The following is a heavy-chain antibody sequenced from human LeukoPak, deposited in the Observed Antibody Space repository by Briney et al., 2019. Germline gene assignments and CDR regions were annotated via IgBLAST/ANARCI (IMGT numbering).Heavy chain of an antibody. CDR1: GFRFSSYA. Sequence: GGSLRLSCAPSGFRFSSYAMSWVRQAPGKGLEWVSGIGDSGRDTYYADSVKGRFTISRDNSKNTLYLQMNSLRPEDTALYYCANTMYSCAWSPFDYWGRGTLVTVSS. J-gene: IGHJ4*02. V-gene: IGHV3-23*01. CDR2: IGDSGRDT. D-gene: IGHD6-19*01. CDR3: ANTMYSCAWSPFDY.